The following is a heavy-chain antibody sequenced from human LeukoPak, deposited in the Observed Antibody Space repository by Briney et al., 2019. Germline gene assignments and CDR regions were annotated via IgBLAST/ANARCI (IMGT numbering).Heavy chain of an antibody. Sequence: GGSLRLSCAASGFTFSSYEMNWVRQAPGKGLEWVSYISSSGSTIYYADSVKGRFTISRDNAKNSLYLQMNSLRAEDTAVYYCARDGGYSYGYFPDAFDIWGQGTMVSVSS. V-gene: IGHV3-48*03. CDR3: ARDGGYSYGYFPDAFDI. J-gene: IGHJ3*02. CDR2: ISSSGSTI. D-gene: IGHD5-18*01. CDR1: GFTFSSYE.